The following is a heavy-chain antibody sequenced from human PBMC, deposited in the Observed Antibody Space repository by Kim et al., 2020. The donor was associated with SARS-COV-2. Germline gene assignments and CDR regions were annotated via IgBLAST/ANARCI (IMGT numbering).Heavy chain of an antibody. CDR3: ARHYGDYGVYYGMDV. J-gene: IGHJ6*02. CDR2: INPNSGGT. V-gene: IGHV1-2*04. Sequence: ASVKVSCKASGYTFTGYYMHWVRQAPGQGLEWMGWINPNSGGTNYAQKFQGWVTMTRDTSISTAYMELSRLRSDDTAVYYCARHYGDYGVYYGMDVWGQGTTVTVSS. CDR1: GYTFTGYY. D-gene: IGHD4-17*01.